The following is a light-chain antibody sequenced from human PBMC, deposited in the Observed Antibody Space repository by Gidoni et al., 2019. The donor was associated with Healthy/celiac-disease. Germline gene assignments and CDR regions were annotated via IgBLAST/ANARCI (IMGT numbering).Light chain of an antibody. V-gene: IGKV1-39*01. CDR1: QSISSY. Sequence: DIQMTQSPSSLSASVGDRVTITCRSSQSISSYLNWYQQKPGKAPQLLIYAASSLQSGVPSRFSGSGSGTDFTLTISSLQPEDFATYYCQQSYSTLMYTFXQXTKLEIK. CDR2: AAS. J-gene: IGKJ2*01. CDR3: QQSYSTLMYT.